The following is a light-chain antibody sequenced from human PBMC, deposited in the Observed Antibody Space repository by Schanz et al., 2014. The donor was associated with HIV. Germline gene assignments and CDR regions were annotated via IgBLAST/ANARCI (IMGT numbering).Light chain of an antibody. CDR2: LNSDGSH. V-gene: IGLV4-69*02. J-gene: IGLJ3*02. CDR3: QTWDTGTWV. Sequence: QLVLTQSPSASASLGASVKLTCTLDSGHRTYAIAWHQQQPEKGPRYLMNLNSDGSHSKGDGIPDRFSGSSSGAERYLTISSLQSEDEADYYCQTWDTGTWVFGGGTKLTVL. CDR1: SGHRTYA.